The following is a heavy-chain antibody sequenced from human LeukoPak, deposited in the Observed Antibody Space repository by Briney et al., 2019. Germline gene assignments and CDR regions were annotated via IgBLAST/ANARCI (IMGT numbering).Heavy chain of an antibody. CDR2: INHSGST. CDR1: GGSFSGYY. Sequence: SETLSLTCAVYGGSFSGYYWSWIRQPPGKGQEWIGEINHSGSTNYNPSLKSRVTISVDTSKNQFSLKLSSVTAADTAVYYCARAGVTMVRGRDGMDVWGKGTTVTVSS. J-gene: IGHJ6*04. V-gene: IGHV4-34*01. CDR3: ARAGVTMVRGRDGMDV. D-gene: IGHD3-10*01.